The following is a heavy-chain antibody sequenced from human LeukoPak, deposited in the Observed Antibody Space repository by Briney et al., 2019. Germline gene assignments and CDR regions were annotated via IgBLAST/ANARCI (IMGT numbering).Heavy chain of an antibody. J-gene: IGHJ6*04. CDR3: AKVIVAWDGSGSMLYYGMDV. V-gene: IGHV3-30*18. CDR1: GFTFSSYG. Sequence: PGRSLRLSCAASGFTFSSYGMPWVRQAPGKGLEWVAVISYDGSNKYYADSVKGRFTISRDNSKNTLYLQMNSLRAEDTAVYYCAKVIVAWDGSGSMLYYGMDVWGKGTTVTVSS. D-gene: IGHD3-10*01. CDR2: ISYDGSNK.